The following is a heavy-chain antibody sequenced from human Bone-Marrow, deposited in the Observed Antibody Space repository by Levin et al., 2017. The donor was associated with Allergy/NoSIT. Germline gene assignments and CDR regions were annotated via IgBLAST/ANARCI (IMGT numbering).Heavy chain of an antibody. Sequence: GESLKISCAASGFTFRSYGMHWVRQAPGKGLEWVAVLSYNGNSQSFVDSVKGRFSISRDNSKNTVYLQMNSLRAEDTAVYYCARDGFDYWGQGTLVTVSS. CDR1: GFTFRSYG. V-gene: IGHV3-30*03. CDR3: ARDGFDY. CDR2: LSYNGNSQ. J-gene: IGHJ4*02.